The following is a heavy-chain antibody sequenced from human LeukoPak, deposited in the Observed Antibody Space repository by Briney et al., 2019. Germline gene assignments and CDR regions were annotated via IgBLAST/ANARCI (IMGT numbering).Heavy chain of an antibody. J-gene: IGHJ1*01. CDR3: ARVRIESWEFRD. V-gene: IGHV1-69*05. CDR1: GGTFSTYA. D-gene: IGHD1-26*01. Sequence: SVKVSCKGSGGTFSTYAISWVRQAPGQGLEWMGRIIPIFGTANYAQKFQGRVTITTDESTSTAYMELSSLRSEDTAVYYCARVRIESWEFRDWGQGTLVTVSS. CDR2: IIPIFGTA.